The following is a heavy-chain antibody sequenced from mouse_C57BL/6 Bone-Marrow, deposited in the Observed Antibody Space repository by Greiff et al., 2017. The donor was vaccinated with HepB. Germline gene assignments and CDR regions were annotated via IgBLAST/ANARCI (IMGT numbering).Heavy chain of an antibody. V-gene: IGHV5-12*01. CDR2: ISNGGGST. D-gene: IGHD1-1*01. CDR3: ARHKDYYGSRRGYYAMDY. CDR1: GFTFSDYY. J-gene: IGHJ4*01. Sequence: EVQLQQSGGGLVQPGGSLKLSCAASGFTFSDYYMYWVRQTPEKRLEWVAYISNGGGSTYYPDTVKGRFTISRDNAKNTLYLQMSRLKSEDTAMYYCARHKDYYGSRRGYYAMDYWGQGTSVTVSS.